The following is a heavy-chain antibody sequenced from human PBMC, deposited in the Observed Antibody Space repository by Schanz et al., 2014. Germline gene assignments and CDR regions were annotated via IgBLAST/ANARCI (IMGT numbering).Heavy chain of an antibody. J-gene: IGHJ4*02. CDR2: IATSSSTR. CDR1: GFDFNSYS. CDR3: AKEPSHGGDDYCFDY. Sequence: EVQLVESGGGLVQPGGSLRLSCAASGFDFNSYSMNWVRQVPGKGLEWLSYIATSSSTRHYADSVKGRVTISRDNAKNSVSLQMNSLRAEDTAVYYCAKEPSHGGDDYCFDYWGQGTLVTVSS. D-gene: IGHD3-16*01. V-gene: IGHV3-48*01.